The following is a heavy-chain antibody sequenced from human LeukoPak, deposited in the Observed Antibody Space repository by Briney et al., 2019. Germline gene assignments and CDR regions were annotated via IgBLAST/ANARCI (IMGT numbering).Heavy chain of an antibody. V-gene: IGHV1-18*01. CDR2: ISAYNGNT. D-gene: IGHD3-22*01. CDR1: GYTFTSYG. Sequence: ASVKVSCKASGYTFTSYGISWVRQAPGQGLEWMGWISAYNGNTNYAQKLQGRVTMTADTSTSTAYMELRSLRSDDTAVYYCARVRYYDPAFDYWGQGTLVTVSS. J-gene: IGHJ4*02. CDR3: ARVRYYDPAFDY.